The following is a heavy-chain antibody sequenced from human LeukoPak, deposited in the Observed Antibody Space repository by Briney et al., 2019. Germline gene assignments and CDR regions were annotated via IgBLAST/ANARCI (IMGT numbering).Heavy chain of an antibody. V-gene: IGHV4-39*07. J-gene: IGHJ5*02. CDR2: IYYSGST. CDR1: GGSISSSSYY. Sequence: NPSETLSLTCTVSGGSISSSSYYWGWIRQPPGKGLEWIGSIYYSGSTNYNPSLKSRVTISVDTSKNQFSLKLSSVTAADTAVYYCAREYPHSGIAAAGIWWFDPWGQGTLVTVSS. CDR3: AREYPHSGIAAAGIWWFDP. D-gene: IGHD6-13*01.